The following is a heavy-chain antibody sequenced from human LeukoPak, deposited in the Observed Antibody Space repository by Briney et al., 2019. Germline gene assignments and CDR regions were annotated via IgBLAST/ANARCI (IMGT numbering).Heavy chain of an antibody. CDR2: SIPIFGTA. CDR3: ASAIVVGPAASYYFDY. CDR1: GGTFSSYA. J-gene: IGHJ4*02. V-gene: IGHV1-69*05. Sequence: ASVKVSCKASGGTFSSYAISWVRQAPGQGREWTGRSIPIFGTANYAQKFQGRVTITTDESTSTAYMELSSLRSEDTAVYYCASAIVVGPAASYYFDYWGQGTLVTVSS. D-gene: IGHD2-2*01.